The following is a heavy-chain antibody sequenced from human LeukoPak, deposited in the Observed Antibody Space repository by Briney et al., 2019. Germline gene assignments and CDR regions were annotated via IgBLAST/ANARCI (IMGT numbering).Heavy chain of an antibody. CDR2: IYTSGST. CDR1: GVSISSGDYD. Sequence: SETLSLTCTVSGVSISSGDYDWSWIRQPAGKGVEWIVRIYTSGSTNYNPSLKSLITITEDKSKNQFSLQLSSVTAADTAVYYCARGPYYYDSSGSFDYWGQGTLVTVSS. V-gene: IGHV4-61*02. D-gene: IGHD3-22*01. CDR3: ARGPYYYDSSGSFDY. J-gene: IGHJ4*02.